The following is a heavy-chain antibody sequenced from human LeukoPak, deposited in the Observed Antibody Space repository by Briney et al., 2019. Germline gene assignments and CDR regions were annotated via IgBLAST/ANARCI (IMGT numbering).Heavy chain of an antibody. CDR3: ARNRDGYNSFDY. CDR2: IYYSGSS. CDR1: GGSINNGGYY. D-gene: IGHD5-24*01. V-gene: IGHV4-31*03. Sequence: SETLSLTCTVSGGSINNGGYYWSWTRQHPGKGLEWIGYIYYSGSSYYNPSLRSRVTISVDTSKNHFSLKLSSVTAADTAVYYCARNRDGYNSFDYWGQGTLVTVSS. J-gene: IGHJ4*02.